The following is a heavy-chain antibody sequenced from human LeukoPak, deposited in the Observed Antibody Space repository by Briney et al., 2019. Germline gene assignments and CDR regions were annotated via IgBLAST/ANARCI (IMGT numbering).Heavy chain of an antibody. CDR2: ISGSGGST. J-gene: IGHJ4*02. V-gene: IGHV3-23*01. Sequence: PGGSLRLSCAASGFTFSNYGMHWVRQAPGKGLEWFSAISGSGGSTYYADSVKGRFTISRDNSKNTLYLQMNSLRAEDTAVYYCAGNYYDSSGPDYWGQGTLVTVSS. CDR3: AGNYYDSSGPDY. D-gene: IGHD3-22*01. CDR1: GFTFSNYG.